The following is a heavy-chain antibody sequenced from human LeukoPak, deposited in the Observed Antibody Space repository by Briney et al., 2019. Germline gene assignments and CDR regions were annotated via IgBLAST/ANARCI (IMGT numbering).Heavy chain of an antibody. CDR3: AREEGLGDFWSGHYNGMDV. CDR1: EFTFSSYW. CDR2: INSDGSSR. Sequence: GGSLRLSCAASEFTFSSYWMHWVRQVPGKGLVWASRINSDGSSRSYADSVKGRFTISRDNAKNTLYLQMNSLRAEDTAVYYCAREEGLGDFWSGHYNGMDVWGQGTTVTVSS. J-gene: IGHJ6*02. D-gene: IGHD3-3*01. V-gene: IGHV3-74*01.